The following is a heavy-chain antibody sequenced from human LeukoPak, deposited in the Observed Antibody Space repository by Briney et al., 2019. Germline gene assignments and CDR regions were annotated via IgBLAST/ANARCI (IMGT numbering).Heavy chain of an antibody. J-gene: IGHJ6*03. CDR2: IYTSGST. V-gene: IGHV4-61*02. Sequence: PSETLSLTCTVSGGSISSGSYYWSWIRQPAGKGLEWIGRIYTSGSTNYNPSLKSRVTISVDTSKNQFSLKLSSVTAADTAVYYCARRRGGYDYYYYYMDVWGKGTTVTVSS. CDR3: ARRRGGYDYYYYYMDV. D-gene: IGHD5-12*01. CDR1: GGSISSGSYY.